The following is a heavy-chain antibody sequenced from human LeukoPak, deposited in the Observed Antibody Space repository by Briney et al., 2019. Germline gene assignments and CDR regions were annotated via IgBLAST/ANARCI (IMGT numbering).Heavy chain of an antibody. CDR2: INPNSGGT. CDR3: ARDARLIAVAKYYFDC. CDR1: GYTFTGYY. J-gene: IGHJ4*02. D-gene: IGHD6-19*01. V-gene: IGHV1-2*06. Sequence: ASVKVSCKASGYTFTGYYMHWVRQAPGQGLEWMGRINPNSGGTNYAQKFQGRVTMTRDTSISTAYMELSRLRSDDTAVYYCARDARLIAVAKYYFDCWGQGTLVTVSS.